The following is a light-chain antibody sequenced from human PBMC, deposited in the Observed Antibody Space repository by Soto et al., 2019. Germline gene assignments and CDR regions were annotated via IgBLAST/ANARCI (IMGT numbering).Light chain of an antibody. CDR3: QQYNDWPLWT. J-gene: IGKJ1*01. Sequence: DIVMTQSPATLSLSPGDRATLSCRASQGVSGNLAWYQQKPGQAPRLLIYRTSTRATGVPARFSGRGSGTEFTLTISSLQSEDFAVYFGQQYNDWPLWTFGQGTKVEIK. V-gene: IGKV3-15*01. CDR1: QGVSGN. CDR2: RTS.